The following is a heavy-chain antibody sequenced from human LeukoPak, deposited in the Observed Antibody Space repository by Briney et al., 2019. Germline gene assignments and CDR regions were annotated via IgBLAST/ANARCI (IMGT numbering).Heavy chain of an antibody. D-gene: IGHD5-18*01. CDR1: GFPFSSYW. V-gene: IGHV3-74*01. J-gene: IGHJ4*02. CDR2: INSDGSST. Sequence: GSLRLSFAASGFPFSSYWMHWVRPAPGKGLVWVSRINSDGSSTSYADSVKGRFTISRDNAKNTLYLQMNSLRAEDTAVYYCARMQAGWLRSFDYWGQGTLVTVSS. CDR3: ARMQAGWLRSFDY.